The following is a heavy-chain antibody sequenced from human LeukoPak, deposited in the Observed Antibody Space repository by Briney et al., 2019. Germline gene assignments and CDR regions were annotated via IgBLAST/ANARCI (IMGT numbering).Heavy chain of an antibody. V-gene: IGHV3-7*05. J-gene: IGHJ4*02. D-gene: IGHD2-2*01. CDR3: ARDQRYCSSSSCPWEPFDY. CDR1: GFTFSSYW. Sequence: PGGSLRLSSAASGFTFSSYWMSWVRQAPGKGLEWVANIKQDGSEKYYVDSVKGRFTISRDNAKNSLYLQMNSLRAEDTAVYYCARDQRYCSSSSCPWEPFDYWGQGTLVAVSS. CDR2: IKQDGSEK.